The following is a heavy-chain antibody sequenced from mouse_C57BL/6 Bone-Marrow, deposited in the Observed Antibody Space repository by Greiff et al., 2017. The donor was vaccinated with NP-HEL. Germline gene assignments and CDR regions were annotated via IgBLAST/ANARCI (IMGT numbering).Heavy chain of an antibody. CDR2: IYPSDSET. Sequence: QVQLQQPGAELVRPGSSVKLSCKASGYTFTSYWMDWVKQRPGQGLEWIGNIYPSDSETHYNQKFKDKATLTVDTSSSTAYMQLSSLTSEDSAVYYCAKGFLGSSRPGFAYWGQGTLVTVSA. CDR3: AKGFLGSSRPGFAY. CDR1: GYTFTSYW. V-gene: IGHV1-61*01. J-gene: IGHJ3*01. D-gene: IGHD1-1*01.